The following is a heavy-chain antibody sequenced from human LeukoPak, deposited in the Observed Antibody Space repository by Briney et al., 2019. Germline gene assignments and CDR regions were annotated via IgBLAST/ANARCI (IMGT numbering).Heavy chain of an antibody. V-gene: IGHV1-8*01. J-gene: IGHJ5*02. D-gene: IGHD3-10*01. Sequence: GAPVKVSCKASGYTFTSYDINWVRQATGQGLEWMGWMNPNSGNTGYAQKFQGRVTMTRNTSISTAYMELSSLRSEDTAVYYCGRGGSGFGEISQDWFDPWGQGTLVTVSS. CDR1: GYTFTSYD. CDR2: MNPNSGNT. CDR3: GRGGSGFGEISQDWFDP.